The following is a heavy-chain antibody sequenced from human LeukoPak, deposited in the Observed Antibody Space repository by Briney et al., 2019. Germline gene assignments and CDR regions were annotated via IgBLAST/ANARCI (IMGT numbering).Heavy chain of an antibody. J-gene: IGHJ4*02. V-gene: IGHV3-53*01. Sequence: GGSLRLSCAASGFTVSSNYMSWVRQAPGKGLEWVSVIYSGGSTYYADSVKGRFTISRDNSKNTLYLQMNSLRAEDTAVYYCARDSGSEYYFDYWGQGTLVAVSS. CDR2: IYSGGST. CDR3: ARDSGSEYYFDY. CDR1: GFTVSSNY. D-gene: IGHD2/OR15-2a*01.